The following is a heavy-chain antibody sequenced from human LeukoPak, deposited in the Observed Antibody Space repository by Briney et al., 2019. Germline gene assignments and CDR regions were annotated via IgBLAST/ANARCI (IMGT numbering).Heavy chain of an antibody. J-gene: IGHJ5*02. CDR3: ARAHNYDSLTGYYIDP. V-gene: IGHV4-31*03. D-gene: IGHD3-9*01. Sequence: SETLSLTCTVSGGSIRSHENYWSGIRQLPGQALEGSGYIYHSGNTYYHPSLKSRVTISVDTSKRELSLKLSSVTAADTAVYYCARAHNYDSLTGYYIDPWGQGTLVTVSS. CDR2: IYHSGNT. CDR1: GGSIRSHENY.